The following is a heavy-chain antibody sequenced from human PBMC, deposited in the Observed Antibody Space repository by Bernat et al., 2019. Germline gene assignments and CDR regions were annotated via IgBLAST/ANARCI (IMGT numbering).Heavy chain of an antibody. CDR1: GYTFNRHS. J-gene: IGHJ4*02. Sequence: QVQLVQSGAEVKKPGASVKVSCKASGYTFNRHSIMWVRQAPGQGLEWMGWISAYNGDTSYAQNFQGRVTLTTDTSTTTSYMDLRSLGFDDTAISYCARDPSNTSGRFAYFDYWGQGTLVTVSS. D-gene: IGHD6-19*01. CDR3: ARDPSNTSGRFAYFDY. V-gene: IGHV1-18*01. CDR2: ISAYNGDT.